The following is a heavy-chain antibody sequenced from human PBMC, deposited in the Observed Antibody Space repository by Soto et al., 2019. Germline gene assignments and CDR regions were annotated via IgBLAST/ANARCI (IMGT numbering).Heavy chain of an antibody. CDR1: GFTFSSYA. CDR3: AKDRLRFLEWLFDAFDI. Sequence: GGSLRLSCAASGFTFSSYAMSWVRQAPGKGLEWVSAISGSGGSTYYADSVKGRFTISRDNSKNTLYLQMNSLRAEDTAVYYCAKDRLRFLEWLFDAFDIWAKGQWSPSPQ. D-gene: IGHD3-3*01. J-gene: IGHJ3*02. V-gene: IGHV3-23*01. CDR2: ISGSGGST.